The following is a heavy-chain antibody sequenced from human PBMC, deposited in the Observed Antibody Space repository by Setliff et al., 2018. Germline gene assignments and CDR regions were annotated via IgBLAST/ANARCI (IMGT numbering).Heavy chain of an antibody. Sequence: GGSLRLSCAASGFTFSSYAMTWVRQAPGKGLEWVSAIRGSGDATSYADSVKGRFTVSSDNSKSTFYLQMTSLRAEDTAVYYCAKDPNGDYVGAFDSWSQGVLVTVSS. CDR2: IRGSGDAT. CDR3: AKDPNGDYVGAFDS. CDR1: GFTFSSYA. D-gene: IGHD4-17*01. J-gene: IGHJ5*01. V-gene: IGHV3-23*01.